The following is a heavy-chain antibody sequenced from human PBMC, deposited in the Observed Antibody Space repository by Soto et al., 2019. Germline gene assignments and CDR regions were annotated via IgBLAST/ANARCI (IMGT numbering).Heavy chain of an antibody. Sequence: GGSLRLSCAASGFTFSSYSMNWVRQAPGKGLEWVSSISSSSSYIYYADSVKGRFTISRDNAKNSLYLQMNSLRAEDTAVYYCARDGREGSGVIMDYWGQGTLVTVSS. V-gene: IGHV3-21*01. CDR2: ISSSSSYI. CDR1: GFTFSSYS. CDR3: ARDGREGSGVIMDY. J-gene: IGHJ4*02. D-gene: IGHD3-10*01.